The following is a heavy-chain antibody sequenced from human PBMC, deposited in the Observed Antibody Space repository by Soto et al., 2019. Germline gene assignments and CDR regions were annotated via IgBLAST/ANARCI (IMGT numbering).Heavy chain of an antibody. J-gene: IGHJ4*02. Sequence: SETLSLTCTVSGGSVSSGSDYWSWIRQPPGKGLEWIGFIYYIGSTNYNPSLKSRVTISLDTSKNQFSLKLSSVTAADSAVYSCARGIGYYFDSWGQGTLVTVSS. CDR2: IYYIGST. D-gene: IGHD5-12*01. CDR3: ARGIGYYFDS. V-gene: IGHV4-61*01. CDR1: GGSVSSGSDY.